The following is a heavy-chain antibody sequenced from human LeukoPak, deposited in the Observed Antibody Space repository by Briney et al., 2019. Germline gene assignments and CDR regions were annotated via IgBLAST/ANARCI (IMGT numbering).Heavy chain of an antibody. CDR1: GYTFTSYG. CDR3: ARSEYYDILTGYPDY. CDR2: ISAYNGNT. Sequence: GASVKVSCKASGYTFTSYGISWVRQAPGQGLEWMGWISAYNGNTNYAQKLQGRVTMTTDTSTSTAYMGLRSLRSDDTAVYYCARSEYYDILTGYPDYWGQGTLVTVSS. V-gene: IGHV1-18*01. D-gene: IGHD3-9*01. J-gene: IGHJ4*02.